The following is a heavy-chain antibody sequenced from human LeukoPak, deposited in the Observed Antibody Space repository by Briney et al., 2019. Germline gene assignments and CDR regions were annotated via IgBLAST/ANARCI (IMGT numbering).Heavy chain of an antibody. CDR1: GFTFSTYG. J-gene: IGHJ4*02. CDR3: ARDRVTMVRGVNYYFDY. Sequence: PGRSLRLSCAASGFTFSTYGMHWVRQAPGKGLEWVANIKQDGSEKYYVDSVKGRFTISRDNAKNSLYLQMNSLRAEDTAVYYCARDRVTMVRGVNYYFDYWGQGTLVTVSS. CDR2: IKQDGSEK. V-gene: IGHV3-7*05. D-gene: IGHD3-10*01.